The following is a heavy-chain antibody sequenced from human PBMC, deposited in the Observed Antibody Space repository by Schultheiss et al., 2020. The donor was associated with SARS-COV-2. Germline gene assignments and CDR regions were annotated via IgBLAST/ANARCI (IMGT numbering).Heavy chain of an antibody. D-gene: IGHD6-13*01. CDR1: GYTLTELS. V-gene: IGHV1-18*01. CDR2: ISAYNGNT. CDR3: ARDNLYSSSFDAFDI. Sequence: ASVKVSCKVSGYTLTELSMHWVRQAPGQGLEWMGWISAYNGNTNYAQKLQGRVTMTTDTSTSTAYMELRSLRSDDTAVYYCARDNLYSSSFDAFDIWGQGTLVTVAS. J-gene: IGHJ3*02.